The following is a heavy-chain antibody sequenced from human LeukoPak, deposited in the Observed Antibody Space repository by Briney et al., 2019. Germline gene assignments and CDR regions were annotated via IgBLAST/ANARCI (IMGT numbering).Heavy chain of an antibody. V-gene: IGHV4-30-2*01. J-gene: IGHJ6*03. CDR3: ARSAAGIKTTRYYYMDV. D-gene: IGHD6-13*01. CDR1: GGSISSGGYY. Sequence: PSQTLSLTCTVSGGSISSGGYYWSWIRQPPGKGLEWIGYIYHSGSTYYNPSLKSRVTISVDRSKNQFSLKLSSVTAADTAVYYCARSAAGIKTTRYYYMDVWGKGTTVTVSS. CDR2: IYHSGST.